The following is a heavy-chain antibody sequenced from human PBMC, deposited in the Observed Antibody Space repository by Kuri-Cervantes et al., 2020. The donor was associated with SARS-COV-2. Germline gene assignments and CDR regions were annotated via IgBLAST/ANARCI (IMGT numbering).Heavy chain of an antibody. J-gene: IGHJ6*02. CDR3: ARGGSGDSRPSHYDIPDFYYTLDV. Sequence: GESLKISCVASGFTFSNYVIHWVRQAPGKGLEWVSSISRTSTYKHYADSVKGRFSMSRDNAKNSLYLQLESLRVEDTAIYYCARGGSGDSRPSHYDIPDFYYTLDVWGQGTTVTVSS. V-gene: IGHV3-21*06. CDR2: ISRTSTYK. CDR1: GFTFSNYV. D-gene: IGHD3-9*01.